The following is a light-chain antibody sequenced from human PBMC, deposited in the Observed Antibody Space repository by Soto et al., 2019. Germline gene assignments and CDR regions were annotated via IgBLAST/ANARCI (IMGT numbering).Light chain of an antibody. CDR1: SSDVGNYHR. V-gene: IGLV2-23*01. CDR2: EGS. CDR3: CSYAGDSTWV. Sequence: QSALTQPASVSGSPGQSIPISCTGTSSDVGNYHRVSWYQQHPGDAPTLWIYEGSNRLSGVSNRFYGSQFGNTDSLTISGLQDEDEVDYYCCSYAGDSTWVFGGGTKLTLL. J-gene: IGLJ3*02.